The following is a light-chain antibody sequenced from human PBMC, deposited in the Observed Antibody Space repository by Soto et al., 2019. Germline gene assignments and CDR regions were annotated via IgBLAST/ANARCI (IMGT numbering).Light chain of an antibody. J-gene: IGKJ2*01. CDR2: GAS. V-gene: IGKV3-20*01. CDR1: QTLRRTY. Sequence: EIVLMQSPGTLSLSPGERATLSCRASQTLRRTYIAWYQQKPGQAPRVLIYGASKRATGIPDRFSGSGSGKDFSINISRLEPEDFAVYYCHQYDKAPQTYGQGTKVEIK. CDR3: HQYDKAPQT.